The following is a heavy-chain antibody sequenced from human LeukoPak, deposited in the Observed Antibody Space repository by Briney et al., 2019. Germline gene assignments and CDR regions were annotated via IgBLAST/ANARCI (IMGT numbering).Heavy chain of an antibody. CDR2: IYYSGSS. CDR1: GGSISSSSSY. D-gene: IGHD6-13*01. J-gene: IGHJ5*02. CDR3: ARAYSSSWYFNWFDP. Sequence: SETLSLTCSVSGGSISSSSSYWGWIRQPPGKGLEWIGSIYYSGSSFDNPALKSRVTISVDTSKNQFSLKLSSVTAADTAVYYCARAYSSSWYFNWFDPWGQGTLVTVSS. V-gene: IGHV4-39*01.